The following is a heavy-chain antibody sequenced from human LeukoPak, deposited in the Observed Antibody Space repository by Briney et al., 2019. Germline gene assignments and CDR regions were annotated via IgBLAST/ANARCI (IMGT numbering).Heavy chain of an antibody. CDR3: AKSLRYFDWLAS. CDR2: ISYDGSNK. J-gene: IGHJ5*02. CDR1: GFTFSSYA. D-gene: IGHD3-9*01. V-gene: IGHV3-30*18. Sequence: PGRSLRLSCAASGFTFSSYAMHWVRQAPGKGLEWVAVISYDGSNKYYADSVKGRFTISRDNSKNTLYLQMNSLRAEDTAVYYCAKSLRYFDWLASWGQGTLVTVSS.